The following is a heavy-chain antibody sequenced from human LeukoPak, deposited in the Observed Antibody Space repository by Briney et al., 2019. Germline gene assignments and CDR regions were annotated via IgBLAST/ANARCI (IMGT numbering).Heavy chain of an antibody. CDR1: GYTFTSYG. J-gene: IGHJ4*02. V-gene: IGHV1-8*02. D-gene: IGHD5-24*01. CDR3: ARSIVELAYFDY. CDR2: MNPNSGNT. Sequence: ASVKVSCKATGYTFTSYGISWVRQAPGQGLEWMGWMNPNSGNTGYAQKFQGRVTMTRNTSISTAYMELSSLRSEDTAVYYCARSIVELAYFDYWGQGTLVTVSS.